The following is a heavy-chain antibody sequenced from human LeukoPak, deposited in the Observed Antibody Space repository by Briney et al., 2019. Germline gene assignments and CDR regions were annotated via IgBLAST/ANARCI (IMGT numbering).Heavy chain of an antibody. Sequence: GASVKVSCKACGGTFSSYAISWVRQVPGQGLEWMGGIIPIFGTANYAQKFQGRVTITADESTSTAYMELSSLRSEDTAVYYCASRIVGATTFDYWGQGTLVTVSS. J-gene: IGHJ4*02. V-gene: IGHV1-69*13. CDR3: ASRIVGATTFDY. D-gene: IGHD1-26*01. CDR2: IIPIFGTA. CDR1: GGTFSSYA.